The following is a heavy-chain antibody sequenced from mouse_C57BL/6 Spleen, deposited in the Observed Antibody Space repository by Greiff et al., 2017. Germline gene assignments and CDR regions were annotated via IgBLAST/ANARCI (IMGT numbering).Heavy chain of an antibody. Sequence: QVQLQQSGAELVRPGASVTLSCKASGSTFTDYEMHWVKQTPVHGLEWIGAIDPETGGTAYNQKFKGKAILTADKSSSTACMELRSLTSEDSAVYYCTGYYGGSWFAYWGQGTLVTVSA. V-gene: IGHV1-15*01. CDR1: GSTFTDYE. J-gene: IGHJ3*01. CDR2: IDPETGGT. D-gene: IGHD1-1*02. CDR3: TGYYGGSWFAY.